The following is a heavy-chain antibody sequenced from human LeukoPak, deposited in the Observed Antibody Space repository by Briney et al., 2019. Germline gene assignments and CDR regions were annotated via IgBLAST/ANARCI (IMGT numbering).Heavy chain of an antibody. CDR2: INPHGTEK. J-gene: IGHJ4*02. Sequence: GGSLTVSCVASGFIFGDNWMGWVRQALGKGLEWVANINPHGTEKYYADSLEGRFSVSRDNAKNSVYLQMNSLRVEDAGFYYCGRWGVNAGLDYWGQGSLVTVSS. CDR3: GRWGVNAGLDY. CDR1: GFIFGDNW. V-gene: IGHV3-7*01. D-gene: IGHD3-10*01.